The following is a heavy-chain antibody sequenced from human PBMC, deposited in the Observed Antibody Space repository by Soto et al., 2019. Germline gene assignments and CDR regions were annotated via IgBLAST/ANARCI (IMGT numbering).Heavy chain of an antibody. CDR1: NASISSSNW. CDR3: VRDEAHYDILTGSSLGRAFDI. D-gene: IGHD3-9*01. V-gene: IGHV4-4*02. J-gene: IGHJ3*02. CDR2: IYHTVRT. Sequence: QVQLQESGPGLVKPSGTLSLTCVITNASISSSNWWSWVRQPPGKGLEWIGEIYHTVRTNYNPSLRSRVTMSIDKSNTRFSLRLSSLTAADTAVYYCVRDEAHYDILTGSSLGRAFDIWGQGTMVTVSS.